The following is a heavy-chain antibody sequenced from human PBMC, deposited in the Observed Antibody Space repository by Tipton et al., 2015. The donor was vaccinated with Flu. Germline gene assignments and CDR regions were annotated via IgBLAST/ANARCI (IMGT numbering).Heavy chain of an antibody. D-gene: IGHD5-12*01. V-gene: IGHV1-8*01. Sequence: QLVQSGAEVKKPGASVKVSCKASGYTFTSYDINWVRQATGQGLEWMGWMNPNSGNTGYAQKFQGRVTMTRNTSISTAYMELSSLRAEDTAVYYCAGGGRLRNYYYYYYGMDVWGQGTTVTVSS. CDR1: GYTFTSYD. CDR3: AGGGRLRNYYYYYYGMDV. CDR2: MNPNSGNT. J-gene: IGHJ6*02.